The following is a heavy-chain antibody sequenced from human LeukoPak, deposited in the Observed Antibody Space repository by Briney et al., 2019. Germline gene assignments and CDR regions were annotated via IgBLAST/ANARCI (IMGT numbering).Heavy chain of an antibody. Sequence: PSETLSLTCAVSGDSISSIDWWSWVRQSPGKGLEWIGEIHHTGSTNYNPSLKSRVTISVDKSKNQFSLNFNSVTAADSAVYYCAANGYYTIEYWGQGTLVTVSS. V-gene: IGHV4-4*02. CDR2: IHHTGST. J-gene: IGHJ4*02. CDR1: GDSISSIDW. CDR3: AANGYYTIEY. D-gene: IGHD1-26*01.